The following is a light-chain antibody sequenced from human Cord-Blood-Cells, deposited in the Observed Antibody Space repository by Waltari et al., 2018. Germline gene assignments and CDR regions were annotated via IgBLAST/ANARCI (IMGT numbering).Light chain of an antibody. V-gene: IGLV1-40*01. J-gene: IGLJ2*01. CDR1: SSNIGAGYD. CDR2: GNS. CDR3: QSYDSSLSGYVV. Sequence: QSVLTQPPSVSGAPGQRVTISCTGSSSNIGAGYDVHWYQQLPGTAPKLLIYGNSKRPSGVPDRFSGSKSGTAASLAITGLQAEVEANDYCQSYDSSLSGYVVFGGGTKLTVL.